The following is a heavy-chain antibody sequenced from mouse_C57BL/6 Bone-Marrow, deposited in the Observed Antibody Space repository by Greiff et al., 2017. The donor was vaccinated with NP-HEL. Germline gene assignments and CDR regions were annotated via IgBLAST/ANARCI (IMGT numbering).Heavy chain of an antibody. D-gene: IGHD1-1*01. CDR1: GFTFSDYG. V-gene: IGHV5-17*01. J-gene: IGHJ2*01. Sequence: EVMLVESGGGLVKPGGSLKLSCAASGFTFSDYGMHWVRQAPEKGLEWVAYISSGSSTIYSADTVKGRFTISRDNAKNTLFLQMTSLRSDDTAMYYCARGENYYGSSSYYFDYWGQGTTLTVSS. CDR3: ARGENYYGSSSYYFDY. CDR2: ISSGSSTI.